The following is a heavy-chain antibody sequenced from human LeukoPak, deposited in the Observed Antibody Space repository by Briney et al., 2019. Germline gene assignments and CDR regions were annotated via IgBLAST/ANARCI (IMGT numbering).Heavy chain of an antibody. Sequence: SETLPLTCTVSGGSISSYYWSWIRQPPGKGLEWIGYIYTSGSTNYNPSLKSRVTISVDTSKNQFSLKLSSVTAADTAVYYCARHRSSGYYFDYWGQGTLVTVSS. D-gene: IGHD3-22*01. J-gene: IGHJ4*02. V-gene: IGHV4-4*09. CDR3: ARHRSSGYYFDY. CDR1: GGSISSYY. CDR2: IYTSGST.